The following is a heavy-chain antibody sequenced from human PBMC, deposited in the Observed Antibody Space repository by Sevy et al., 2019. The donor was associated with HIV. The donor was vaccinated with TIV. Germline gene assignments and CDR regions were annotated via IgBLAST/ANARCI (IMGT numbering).Heavy chain of an antibody. CDR1: GFTFSSYG. V-gene: IGHV3-23*01. CDR3: AKVLNPALESMMEVTVRSLKGFDV. J-gene: IGHJ3*01. D-gene: IGHD3-22*01. Sequence: GGSLRLSCAASGFTFSSYGMNWVRQAPGKGLEWVSSISGFGNTYYADSVRGRFTISRDNAKNTQYLQMNSLRADDTAVYYCAKVLNPALESMMEVTVRSLKGFDVWGQGTMVTVSS. CDR2: ISGFGNT.